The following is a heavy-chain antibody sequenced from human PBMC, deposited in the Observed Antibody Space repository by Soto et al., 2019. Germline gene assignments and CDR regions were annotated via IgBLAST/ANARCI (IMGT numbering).Heavy chain of an antibody. CDR3: AKNQERELPRVIDF. CDR2: MSGSSSTT. J-gene: IGHJ4*02. D-gene: IGHD1-7*01. Sequence: EVRLLESGGGLVKPGGSLRLSCATSGLTFSNYAMSWVRQAPGGGLEWVSSMSGSSSTTYYADSVRGRFTISRDRSKNTLYLQKSSLRAEETALYYCAKNQERELPRVIDFWGQGTLVTVSS. CDR1: GLTFSNYA. V-gene: IGHV3-23*01.